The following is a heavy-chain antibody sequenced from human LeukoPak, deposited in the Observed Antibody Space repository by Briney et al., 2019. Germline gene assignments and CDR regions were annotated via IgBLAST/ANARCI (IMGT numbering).Heavy chain of an antibody. CDR2: IGAISTML. CDR1: GFRLIDYN. CDR3: ARDTPVPTIIPGV. J-gene: IGHJ4*02. V-gene: IGHV3-48*02. Sequence: GGSLRLSCVGSGFRLIDYNMNWVRQSPGKGLEWLGCIGAISTMLHYADSVKGRFTISRDAAKNSLYLQMNSLRHDDTAVYYCARDTPVPTIIPGVWGQGTLVAVSS. D-gene: IGHD2-2*01.